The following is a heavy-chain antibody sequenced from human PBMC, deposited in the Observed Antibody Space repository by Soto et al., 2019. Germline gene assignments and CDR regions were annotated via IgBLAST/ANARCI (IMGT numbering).Heavy chain of an antibody. J-gene: IGHJ6*02. CDR1: GFTFSTYA. CDR2: ISGSGGSI. D-gene: IGHD1-1*01. V-gene: IGHV3-23*01. CDR3: VKGYWKGDV. Sequence: EVQLLESGGGLVQPGGSLRLSCAASGFTFSTYAMNWVRQAPGNGLEWVSAISGSGGSIHYADSVKGRFTISRDNSKNTLYPQMNSLRDEGTAVYHCVKGYWKGDVWGQGTTVTVSS.